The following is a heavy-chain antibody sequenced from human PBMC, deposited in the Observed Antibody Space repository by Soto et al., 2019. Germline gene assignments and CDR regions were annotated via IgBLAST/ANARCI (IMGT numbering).Heavy chain of an antibody. CDR3: AKEDGVGFVGP. Sequence: SVKYSCKESVGAFSCYPSSWLRQATVQGLEGRGGNNPILGTANHAQKFQGRVTITADESRSTAYMELSSLISDGTAVYHCAKEDGVGFVGPWGQGTLVTVSS. J-gene: IGHJ5*02. D-gene: IGHD3-10*01. V-gene: IGHV1-69*13. CDR2: NNPILGTA. CDR1: VGAFSCYP.